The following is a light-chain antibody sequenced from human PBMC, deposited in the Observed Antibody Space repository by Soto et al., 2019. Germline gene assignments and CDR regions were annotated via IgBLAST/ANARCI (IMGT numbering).Light chain of an antibody. J-gene: IGKJ1*01. V-gene: IGKV3-20*01. CDR1: QSVSSN. CDR2: GAS. Sequence: EIVVTQCPSTLSVSPVGRATLSCSASQSVSSNLAWYQQKPGQAPRLLIYGASTRATGIPDRFSGSGSGTDFTLTITRLEPEDFAVYYCQQYGSSPWWTFGQGTKVDIK. CDR3: QQYGSSPWWT.